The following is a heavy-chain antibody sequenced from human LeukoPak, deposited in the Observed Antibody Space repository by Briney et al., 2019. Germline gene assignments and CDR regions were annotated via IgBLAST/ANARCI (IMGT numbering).Heavy chain of an antibody. CDR1: GFTFDDYA. CDR2: ISWNSGSI. J-gene: IGHJ3*02. Sequence: HSGGSLRLSCAASGFTFDDYAMPWVRQAPGKGLEWVSGISWNSGSIGYADSVKGRFTISRDNAKNSLYLQMNSLRAEDTALYYCAKDTGGSYSTGGGAFDIWGQGTMVTVSS. V-gene: IGHV3-9*01. D-gene: IGHD1-26*01. CDR3: AKDTGGSYSTGGGAFDI.